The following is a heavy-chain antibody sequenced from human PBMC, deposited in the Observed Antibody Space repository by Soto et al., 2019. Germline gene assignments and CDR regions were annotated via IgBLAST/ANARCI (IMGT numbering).Heavy chain of an antibody. CDR1: GGSISSSSYY. CDR3: AREGSSGYSLGD. V-gene: IGHV4-39*02. CDR2: ISYSGGT. Sequence: SETLSLTCTVSGGSISSSSYYWGWIRQPPGKGLEWIGSISYSGGTYYNPSLKSRVTISVDTFNNQLSLKVNSMTAADTAVYYCAREGSSGYSLGDWGQGTLVTVSS. J-gene: IGHJ4*02. D-gene: IGHD5-12*01.